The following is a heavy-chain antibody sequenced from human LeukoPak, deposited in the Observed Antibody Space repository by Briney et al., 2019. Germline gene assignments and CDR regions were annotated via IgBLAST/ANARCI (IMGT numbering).Heavy chain of an antibody. V-gene: IGHV6-1*01. J-gene: IGHJ5*02. CDR2: TYYRSKWYN. CDR3: VRSRYLDWFDP. D-gene: IGHD3-9*01. Sequence: SQTLSLTCDISGDSVSTSTAAWSWIRQCPSRDLEWLGRTYYRSKWYNDYAVSVKSRIIINADISKNQLSLQLNSVTPEGTAVYYCVRSRYLDWFDPWGLGTLVTVSS. CDR1: GDSVSTSTAA.